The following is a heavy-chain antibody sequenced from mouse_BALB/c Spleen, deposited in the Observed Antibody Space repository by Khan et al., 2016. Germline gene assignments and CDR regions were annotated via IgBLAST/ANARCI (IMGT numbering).Heavy chain of an antibody. CDR3: ARNLPHYYGSSFAY. V-gene: IGHV14-3*02. CDR1: GFNIKDTY. D-gene: IGHD1-1*01. J-gene: IGHJ3*01. CDR2: IDPANGNT. Sequence: VQLQQSGAELVKPGASVKLSCTASGFNIKDTYMHWVKQRPEQGLEWIGRIDPANGNTKYDPKFQGKATITADTSSNTAYLQLSSLTSEDTAVYYCARNLPHYYGSSFAYWGQGTLVTVSA.